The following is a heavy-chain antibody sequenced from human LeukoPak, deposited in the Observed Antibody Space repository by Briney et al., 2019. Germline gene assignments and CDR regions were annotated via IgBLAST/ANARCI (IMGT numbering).Heavy chain of an antibody. CDR1: GFTFSIYW. CDR3: ARDSPYNWNYDASAFDI. Sequence: GGSLRLSCAASGFTFSIYWMSWVRQAPGKGLEWVANIKQDGSEKYYVDSVKGRFTISRDNAKNSLYLQMNSLRAEDTAVYYCARDSPYNWNYDASAFDIWGQGTMVTVSS. CDR2: IKQDGSEK. D-gene: IGHD1-7*01. J-gene: IGHJ3*02. V-gene: IGHV3-7*01.